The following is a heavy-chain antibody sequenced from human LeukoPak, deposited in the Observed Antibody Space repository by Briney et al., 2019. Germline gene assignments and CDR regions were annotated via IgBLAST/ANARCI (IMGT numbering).Heavy chain of an antibody. CDR1: GGSFSGYY. Sequence: PSETLSLTCAVYGGSFSGYYWSWIRQPPGKGLEWIGEINHSGSTNYNPSLKSRVTISVDTSKNQFSLKLSSVTAADTAVYYCARGPHYDSSGNDYWGQGTLVTVSS. V-gene: IGHV4-34*01. CDR2: INHSGST. J-gene: IGHJ4*02. D-gene: IGHD3-22*01. CDR3: ARGPHYDSSGNDY.